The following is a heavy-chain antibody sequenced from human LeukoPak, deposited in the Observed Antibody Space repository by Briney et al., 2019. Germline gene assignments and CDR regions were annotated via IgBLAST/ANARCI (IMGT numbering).Heavy chain of an antibody. V-gene: IGHV1-18*01. CDR2: ISVYNGNT. J-gene: IGHJ3*02. CDR3: ASPYCSGGTCYAHDAFDI. CDR1: GYTFTSYG. Sequence: ASVNVSCKASGYTFTSYGISWVRQAPGQGLEWMGWISVYNGNTNYAQKLQGRVTMTTDTSTSTAYMELRSLRSDDTAVYYCASPYCSGGTCYAHDAFDIWGQGTMVTVSS. D-gene: IGHD2-15*01.